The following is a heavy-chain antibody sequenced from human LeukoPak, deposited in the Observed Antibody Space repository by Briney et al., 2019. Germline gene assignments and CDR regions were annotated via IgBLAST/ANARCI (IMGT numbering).Heavy chain of an antibody. D-gene: IGHD1-7*01. CDR2: IYTSGSA. CDR1: GGSISGYY. CDR3: ARLITGTTTAFDI. Sequence: SETLSLTCTVSGGSISGYYWSWIRQPAGKGLEWIGRIYTSGSAHYNPSLKSRVTMSVDTSKNQFSLKLSSVTAADTAVYYCARLITGTTTAFDIWGQGTMVTVSS. V-gene: IGHV4-4*07. J-gene: IGHJ3*02.